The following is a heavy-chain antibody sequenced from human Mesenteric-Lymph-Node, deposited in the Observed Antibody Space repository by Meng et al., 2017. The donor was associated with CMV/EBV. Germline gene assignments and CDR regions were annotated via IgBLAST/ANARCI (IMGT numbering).Heavy chain of an antibody. D-gene: IGHD5-18*01. CDR1: GFTFSTYS. V-gene: IGHV3-21*01. Sequence: GESLKISCTASGFTFSTYSMNWVRQAPGKGLEWVSSISSGATYIFYADSVRGRFTVSRDSAKNSFYLQMHSLRGEDTAVYYCARERREGGYLQATLDYWGQGTLVTVSS. J-gene: IGHJ4*02. CDR2: ISSGATYI. CDR3: ARERREGGYLQATLDY.